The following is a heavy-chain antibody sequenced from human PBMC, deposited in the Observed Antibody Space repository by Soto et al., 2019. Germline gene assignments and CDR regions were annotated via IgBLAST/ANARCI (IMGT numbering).Heavy chain of an antibody. D-gene: IGHD6-19*01. Sequence: PGGSLRLSCAASGFTFSSYGMHWVRQAPGKGLEWVAVIWYDGSNKYYADSVKGRFTISRDNSKNTLYLQMNSLRAEDTAVYYCARDITPGIAVAGTCLDYWGQGTLVTVSS. CDR3: ARDITPGIAVAGTCLDY. CDR2: IWYDGSNK. CDR1: GFTFSSYG. J-gene: IGHJ4*02. V-gene: IGHV3-33*01.